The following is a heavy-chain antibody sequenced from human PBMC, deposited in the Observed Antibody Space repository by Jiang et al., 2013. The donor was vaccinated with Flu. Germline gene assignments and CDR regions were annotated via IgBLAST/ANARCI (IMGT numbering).Heavy chain of an antibody. CDR3: ARYYDDNGGYFDY. J-gene: IGHJ4*02. Sequence: GLVKPSQTLSLTCAISGDSVSTNSAAWNWIRQSPSRGLEWLGRTYYRSKWYNDYAVSVKSRITFSPDTSKNQFSLHLNSVTPEDTAVYYCARYYDDNGGYFDYWGQGTLVTVSS. V-gene: IGHV6-1*01. CDR2: TYYRSKWYN. D-gene: IGHD3-16*01. CDR1: GDSVSTNSAA.